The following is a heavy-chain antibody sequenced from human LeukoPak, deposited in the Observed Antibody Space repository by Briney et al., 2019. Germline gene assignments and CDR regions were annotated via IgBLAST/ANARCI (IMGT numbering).Heavy chain of an antibody. CDR1: GLTFSDYY. D-gene: IGHD3-10*01. Sequence: GGSLRLSCAASGLTFSDYYMSWIRQAPGKGLEWVSYISSSGSTICYADSVKGRFTISRDNAKNSLYLQMNSLRAEDTAVYYCARDSASYYYYMDVWGKGTTVTVSS. CDR3: ARDSASYYYYMDV. J-gene: IGHJ6*03. V-gene: IGHV3-11*04. CDR2: ISSSGSTI.